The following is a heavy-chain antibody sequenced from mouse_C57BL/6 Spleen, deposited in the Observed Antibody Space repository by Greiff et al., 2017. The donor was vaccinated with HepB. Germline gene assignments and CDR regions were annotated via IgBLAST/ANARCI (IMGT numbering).Heavy chain of an antibody. CDR3: TVGGNSFAY. V-gene: IGHV6-3*01. J-gene: IGHJ3*01. D-gene: IGHD2-1*01. CDR1: GFTFSNYW. CDR2: IRLKSDNYAT. Sequence: EVMLVESGGGLVQPGGSMKLSCVASGFTFSNYWMNWVRQSPEKGLEWVAQIRLKSDNYATHYAESVKGRFTISRDDSKSSVYLQMNNLRAEDTGIYYCTVGGNSFAYWGQGTLVTVSA.